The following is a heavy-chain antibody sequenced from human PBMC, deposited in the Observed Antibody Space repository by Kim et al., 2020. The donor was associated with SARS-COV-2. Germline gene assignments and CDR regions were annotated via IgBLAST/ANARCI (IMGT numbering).Heavy chain of an antibody. Sequence: ASVKVSCKASGYTFTSYAMNWVRQAPGQGLEWMGWINTNTGNPTYAQGFTGRFVFSLDTSVSTAYLQISSLKAEDTAVYYCAREGMVPPPGLMDVWGQGTTVTVSS. CDR1: GYTFTSYA. V-gene: IGHV7-4-1*02. CDR2: INTNTGNP. CDR3: AREGMVPPPGLMDV. J-gene: IGHJ6*02. D-gene: IGHD3-10*01.